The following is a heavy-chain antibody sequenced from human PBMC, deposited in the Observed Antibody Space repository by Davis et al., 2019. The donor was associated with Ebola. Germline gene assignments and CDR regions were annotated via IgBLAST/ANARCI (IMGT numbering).Heavy chain of an antibody. Sequence: ASVKVSCKASGGTFSSYTISWVRQAPGQRLEWMGWVHGGNGNTKYSQRCQGRVTITTDTSASTVYLDLTSLRSDDTAVYYCAREGQQLGVSEYWGQGTLVTVSS. CDR3: AREGQQLGVSEY. V-gene: IGHV1-3*01. D-gene: IGHD6-13*01. CDR2: VHGGNGNT. J-gene: IGHJ4*02. CDR1: GGTFSSYT.